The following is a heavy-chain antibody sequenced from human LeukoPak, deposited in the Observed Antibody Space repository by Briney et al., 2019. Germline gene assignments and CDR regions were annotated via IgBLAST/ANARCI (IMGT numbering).Heavy chain of an antibody. CDR1: GYTFTSYD. J-gene: IGHJ4*02. CDR3: ARGTRGYDVRTSSTRRYYFDY. V-gene: IGHV1-8*01. Sequence: ASVKVSCKASGYTFTSYDINWVRQATGQGLEWMGWMNPNSGNTGYAQKFQGRVTMTRNTSISTAYMELSSLRSEDTAVYYCARGTRGYDVRTSSTRRYYFDYWGQGTLVTVSS. D-gene: IGHD5-12*01. CDR2: MNPNSGNT.